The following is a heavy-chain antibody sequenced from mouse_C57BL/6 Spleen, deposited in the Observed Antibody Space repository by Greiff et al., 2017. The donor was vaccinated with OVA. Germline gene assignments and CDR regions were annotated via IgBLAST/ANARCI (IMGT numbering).Heavy chain of an antibody. CDR3: ARHDSNYVFDY. J-gene: IGHJ2*01. CDR1: GYSFTSYY. CDR2: IYPGSGNT. Sequence: QVQLQQSGPELVKPGASVKISCKASGYSFTSYYIHWVKQRPGQGLEWIGWIYPGSGNTKYNEKFKGKATLTADTSSSTAYMQLSSLTSEDSAVYYCARHDSNYVFDYWGQGTTLTVSS. V-gene: IGHV1-66*01. D-gene: IGHD2-5*01.